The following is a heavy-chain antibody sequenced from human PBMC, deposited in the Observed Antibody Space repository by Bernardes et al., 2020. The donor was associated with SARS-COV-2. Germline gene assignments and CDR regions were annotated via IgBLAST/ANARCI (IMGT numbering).Heavy chain of an antibody. Sequence: ASVKVSCKASGYTFTSYGISWVRQAPGQGLEWMGWISAYNGTTTYAQKLQGRVTMTTDTSTSTAYMELRSLRSDDTAVYYCARHPTVTTAYYYYGMDVWGQGTTVTGSS. V-gene: IGHV1-18*04. J-gene: IGHJ6*02. CDR2: ISAYNGTT. CDR3: ARHPTVTTAYYYYGMDV. CDR1: GYTFTSYG. D-gene: IGHD4-17*01.